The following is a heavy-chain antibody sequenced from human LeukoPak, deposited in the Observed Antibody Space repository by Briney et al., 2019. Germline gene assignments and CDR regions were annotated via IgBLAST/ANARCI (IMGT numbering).Heavy chain of an antibody. D-gene: IGHD4/OR15-4a*01. V-gene: IGHV3-74*01. CDR3: SRGGAASFDL. CDR1: GFTFNNHW. J-gene: IGHJ5*02. CDR2: INNDGSDT. Sequence: GGSLRLSCAASGFTFNNHWMHWVRQAPGKGLVWVSRINNDGSDTTYADSVKGRFTISRDNAKSTLYLQMNSLRAEDTAVYYCSRGGAASFDLWGQGTLVTVSS.